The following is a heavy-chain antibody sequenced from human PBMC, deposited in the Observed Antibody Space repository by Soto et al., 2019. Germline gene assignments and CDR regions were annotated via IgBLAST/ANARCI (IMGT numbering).Heavy chain of an antibody. CDR2: ISGSGGRT. Sequence: EVQLLESGGGLVQPGGSLRLSCAASGFTFSSYAMSWVRQAPGKGLEWVSAISGSGGRTYYADSVKGRFTISRDNSKKTLYLQMNSLRAEDTAVYYCAKGRYDILTGYVIDYWGQGTLVTVSS. V-gene: IGHV3-23*01. J-gene: IGHJ4*02. D-gene: IGHD3-9*01. CDR3: AKGRYDILTGYVIDY. CDR1: GFTFSSYA.